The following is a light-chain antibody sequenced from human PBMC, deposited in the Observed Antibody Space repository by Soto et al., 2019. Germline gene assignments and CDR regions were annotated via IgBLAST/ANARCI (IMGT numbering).Light chain of an antibody. V-gene: IGLV2-8*01. CDR2: EVT. Sequence: QSALTQPPSGSGSPGQSVTISCTGTSSDVGAYNYVSWYQQHPGKAPKVMISEVTKRPSGVPDRFSGSKSGNTASLTVSGLQAEDEADYYCSSYAGSNHDVFGPGTKLTVL. J-gene: IGLJ1*01. CDR1: SSDVGAYNY. CDR3: SSYAGSNHDV.